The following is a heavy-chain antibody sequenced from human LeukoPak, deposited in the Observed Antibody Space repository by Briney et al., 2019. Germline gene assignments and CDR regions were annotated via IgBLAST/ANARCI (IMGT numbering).Heavy chain of an antibody. CDR1: GGSISSGSYY. CDR2: IYTSGST. D-gene: IGHD5-12*01. V-gene: IGHV4-61*02. J-gene: IGHJ4*02. CDR3: ARDRLGSGYDYFDY. Sequence: SETLSLTCTVSGGSISSGSYYWSWIRQPAGKGLEWIGRIYTSGSTNYNPSLKSRVTISVDTSKNQFSLKLSSVTAADTAVYYRARDRLGSGYDYFDYWGQGTLVTVSS.